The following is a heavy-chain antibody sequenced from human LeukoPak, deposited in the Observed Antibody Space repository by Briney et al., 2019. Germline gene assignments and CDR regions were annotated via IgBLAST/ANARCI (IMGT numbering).Heavy chain of an antibody. J-gene: IGHJ4*02. CDR2: MNPNSGNT. D-gene: IGHD6-19*01. V-gene: IGHV1-8*01. CDR3: ARSGEQWLVGPDYYFDY. CDR1: GYTFTSYD. Sequence: ASVKVSCKASGYTFTSYDINWVRQATGQGLEWMGWMNPNSGNTGYAQKFQGRVTMTRNTSISTAYMELSSLRSEDTAVYYCARSGEQWLVGPDYYFDYWGQGTLVTVSS.